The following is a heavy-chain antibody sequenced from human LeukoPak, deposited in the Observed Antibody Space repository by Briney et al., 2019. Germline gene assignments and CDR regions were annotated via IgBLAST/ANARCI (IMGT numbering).Heavy chain of an antibody. CDR1: GFTFSSYW. V-gene: IGHV4-34*01. J-gene: IGHJ4*02. D-gene: IGHD5-12*01. CDR2: INHSGST. CDR3: ARGGVDIATYFDY. Sequence: GSLRLSCAASGFTFSSYWMSWVRQPPGKGLEWIGEINHSGSTNYNPSLKSRVTISVDTSKNQFSLKLSSVTAADTAVYYCARGGVDIATYFDYWGQGTLVTVSS.